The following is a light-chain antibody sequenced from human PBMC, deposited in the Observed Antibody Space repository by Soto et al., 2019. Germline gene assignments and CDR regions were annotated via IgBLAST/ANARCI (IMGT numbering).Light chain of an antibody. CDR3: AAWDDSLNGVV. J-gene: IGLJ2*01. CDR2: FSS. V-gene: IGLV1-44*01. Sequence: QSVLTQSPSASGTPGQRVTISCSGSSSNIGGNTVNWDQQLPGTAPKLLIFFSSHRPSGVPDRFSGSKSGSSASLAISGLQSEDEAKYYGAAWDDSLNGVVCGGGTKLTVL. CDR1: SSNIGGNT.